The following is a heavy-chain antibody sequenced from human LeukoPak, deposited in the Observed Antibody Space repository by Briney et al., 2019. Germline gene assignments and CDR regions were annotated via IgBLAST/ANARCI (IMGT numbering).Heavy chain of an antibody. D-gene: IGHD6-13*01. CDR1: GFDFSSHA. V-gene: IGHV3-30-3*01. CDR2: ISYDGSNK. J-gene: IGHJ4*02. CDR3: ARAPGYSSSWYGIDY. Sequence: GGSLRLSCVASGFDFSSHAMTWVRQAPGKGLEWVAVISYDGSNKYYADSVKGRFTISRDNSKNTLYLQMNSLRAEDTAVYYCARAPGYSSSWYGIDYWGQGTLVTVSS.